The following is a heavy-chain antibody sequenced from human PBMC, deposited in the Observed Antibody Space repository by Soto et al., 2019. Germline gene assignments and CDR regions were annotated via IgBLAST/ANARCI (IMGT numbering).Heavy chain of an antibody. J-gene: IGHJ5*01. D-gene: IGHD6-19*01. Sequence: EVQLLESGGGLVQPGGSLRLSCEASGFTFSYYGLTWVRQAPGRGLEWVSSIGRRGDATFYADSVRGRFSISRDNSKNTVTLQLDRLRGEDTARYYCASDSGFLEVADSDASWGHGTQVTVSS. CDR2: IGRRGDAT. V-gene: IGHV3-23*01. CDR3: ASDSGFLEVADSDAS. CDR1: GFTFSYYG.